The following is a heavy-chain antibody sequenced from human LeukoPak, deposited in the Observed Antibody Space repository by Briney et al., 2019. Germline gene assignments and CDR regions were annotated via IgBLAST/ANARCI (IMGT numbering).Heavy chain of an antibody. CDR2: ISTSGST. J-gene: IGHJ4*02. V-gene: IGHV4-4*07. D-gene: IGHD6-19*01. CDR3: ARDISSGWFFDY. Sequence: SETLSLTCTVSGASISSYYWSWIRQPAGKGLEWVGRISTSGSTNYNPSLKSRVTMSVDTSKNQFSLKLSSVTAADTAVYYCARDISSGWFFDYWGQGTLVTVSS. CDR1: GASISSYY.